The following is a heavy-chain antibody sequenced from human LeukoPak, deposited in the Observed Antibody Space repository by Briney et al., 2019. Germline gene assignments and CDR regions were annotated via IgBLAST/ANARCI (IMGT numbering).Heavy chain of an antibody. Sequence: GASVKVSCKASGYTFTSYYMHWVRQAPGQGLEWMGIINPSGGSTSYAQKFQGRVTMTRDTSTSTVYMELSSLSSEDTAVYYCARDGAGSLWFGELLSKYFDYWGQGTLVTVSS. D-gene: IGHD3-10*01. V-gene: IGHV1-46*01. CDR2: INPSGGST. J-gene: IGHJ4*02. CDR1: GYTFTSYY. CDR3: ARDGAGSLWFGELLSKYFDY.